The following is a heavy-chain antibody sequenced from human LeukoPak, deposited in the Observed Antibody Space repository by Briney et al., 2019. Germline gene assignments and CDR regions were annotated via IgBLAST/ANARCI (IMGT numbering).Heavy chain of an antibody. CDR3: ARSVGAVTTSLDP. CDR1: GGTFSSYA. J-gene: IGHJ5*02. V-gene: IGHV1-69*13. CDR2: IIPIFGTA. D-gene: IGHD4-17*01. Sequence: GASVKVSCKASGGTFSSYAISWVRQAPGQGLEWMGGIIPIFGTANYAQKFQGRVTITADESTSTAYMELSSLRSDDTAVYYCARSVGAVTTSLDPWGQGTLVTVSS.